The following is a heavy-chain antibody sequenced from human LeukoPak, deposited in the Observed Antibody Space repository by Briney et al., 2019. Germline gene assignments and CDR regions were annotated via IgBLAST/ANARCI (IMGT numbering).Heavy chain of an antibody. CDR2: IYSSGSG. CDR1: GFTTRNNY. J-gene: IGHJ4*02. CDR3: ASSGSYSDFDY. D-gene: IGHD3-22*01. V-gene: IGHV3-53*01. Sequence: GGSLRLSCAASGFTTRNNYMSWVRQAPGKGLEWVSIIYSSGSGYYVDSVKGRFTISRDTSKNMVFLQMNSLRAEDTAVYYCASSGSYSDFDYWGQGTLVTVSS.